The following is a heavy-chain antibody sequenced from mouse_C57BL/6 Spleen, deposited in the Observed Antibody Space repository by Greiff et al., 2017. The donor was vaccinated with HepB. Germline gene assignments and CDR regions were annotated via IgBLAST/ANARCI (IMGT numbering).Heavy chain of an antibody. D-gene: IGHD2-2*01. CDR2: INPNNGGT. CDR1: GYTFTDYN. J-gene: IGHJ4*01. Sequence: EVQLQQSGPELVKPGASVKMSCKASGYTFTDYNMHWVKQSHGKSLEWIGYINPNNGGTSYNQKFKGKATLTVNKSSSTAYMELRSLTSEDSAVYYCARSVYYGNDDYAMDYWGQGTSVTVSS. CDR3: ARSVYYGNDDYAMDY. V-gene: IGHV1-22*01.